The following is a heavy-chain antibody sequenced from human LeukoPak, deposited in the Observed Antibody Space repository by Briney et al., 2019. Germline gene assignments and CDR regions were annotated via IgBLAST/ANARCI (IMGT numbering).Heavy chain of an antibody. CDR3: ARSRQASGLFSS. CDR2: IYHSGST. J-gene: IGHJ5*02. V-gene: IGHV4-30-2*01. CDR1: GGSISSGGYS. Sequence: PSESLSLTCAVSGGSISSGGYSWGWIRQPPGKGLEWIGYIYHSGSTYYNPSLKSRLTISVDKSKNQFSLKLSSVTAADTAVYYCARSRQASGLFSSWGQGTLVVVSS. D-gene: IGHD3-10*01.